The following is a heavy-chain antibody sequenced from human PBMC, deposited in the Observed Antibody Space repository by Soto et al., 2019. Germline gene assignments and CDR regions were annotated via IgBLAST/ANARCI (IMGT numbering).Heavy chain of an antibody. CDR3: AREYQYLRWFDP. J-gene: IGHJ5*02. D-gene: IGHD4-4*01. CDR2: IDYSGST. V-gene: IGHV4-59*01. CDR1: GGSISSYY. Sequence: QVQLQESGPGLVKPSETLSLTCTVSGGSISSYYWSWIRQPPGKGLEWIGYIDYSGSTNYNPTLKSRATISVDTSKNQFSLKLSSVTAADTAVYYCAREYQYLRWFDPSGQGTLITVSS.